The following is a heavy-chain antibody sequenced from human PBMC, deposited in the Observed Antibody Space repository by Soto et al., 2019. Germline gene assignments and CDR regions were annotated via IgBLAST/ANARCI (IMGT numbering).Heavy chain of an antibody. J-gene: IGHJ4*02. D-gene: IGHD3-16*02. CDR2: IYYSGST. CDR1: GGSISSGGYY. CDR3: ARGPGVWGSYRSYFDY. Sequence: QVQLQESGPGLVKPSQTVSLTCTVSGGSISSGGYYWSWIRQHPGKGLEWIGYIYYSGSTYYNPSLKSRVTISVDTSKNQFSLKLSSVTAADTAVYYCARGPGVWGSYRSYFDYWGQGTLVTVSS. V-gene: IGHV4-31*03.